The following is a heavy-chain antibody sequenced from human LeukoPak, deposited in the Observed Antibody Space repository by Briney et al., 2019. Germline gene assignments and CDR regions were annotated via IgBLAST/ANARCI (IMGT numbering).Heavy chain of an antibody. CDR1: CGSVTTGTYH. D-gene: IGHD3-16*01. V-gene: IGHV4-39*07. J-gene: IGHJ5*02. CDR2: VYFDGGT. Sequence: PSETLSLTCSVSCGSVTTGTYHWAWLRQPPGKGLEWIVSVYFDGGTHYNRSLQSRVAISVDTSKNQYSLRLSSVTAADTAVYYCARDHYYDGRGRFDPWGQGILVTVSS. CDR3: ARDHYYDGRGRFDP.